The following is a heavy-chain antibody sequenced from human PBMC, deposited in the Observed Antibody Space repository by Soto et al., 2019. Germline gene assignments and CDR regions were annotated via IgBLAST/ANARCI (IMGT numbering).Heavy chain of an antibody. CDR2: SYYSGTS. CDR3: ARMDRDFWSGPLNWFDP. CDR1: GGSIRVQSYY. D-gene: IGHD3-3*01. J-gene: IGHJ5*02. Sequence: SETLSLTCTVSGGSIRVQSYYWTWIRQTPGKGLEWVGSSYYSGTSYFNPALKGRVTISVDTSTNQFSLKLSSVTAADTAVYYCARMDRDFWSGPLNWFDPWGQGTLVTVSS. V-gene: IGHV4-39*01.